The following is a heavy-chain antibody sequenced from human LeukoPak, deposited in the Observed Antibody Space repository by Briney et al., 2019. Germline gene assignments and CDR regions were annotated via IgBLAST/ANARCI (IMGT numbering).Heavy chain of an antibody. CDR1: GGSFSGYY. Sequence: SETLSLTCAVYGGSFSGYYWSWIRQPPGKGLEWIGEINHSGSTNYNPSLKSRVTISVDTSKNQFSLKLSSVTAADTAVYYCAGESGLDWGQGTLVTVSS. J-gene: IGHJ4*02. CDR2: INHSGST. V-gene: IGHV4-34*01. D-gene: IGHD3-16*01. CDR3: AGESGLD.